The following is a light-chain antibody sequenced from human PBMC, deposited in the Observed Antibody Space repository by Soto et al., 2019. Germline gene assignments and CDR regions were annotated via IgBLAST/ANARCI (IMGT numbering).Light chain of an antibody. CDR1: QSVTSNY. CDR2: AAS. Sequence: EVVLTQPPGTVSLSPGERATLSCRASQSVTSNYLAWYQQKPGQAPRLLIYAASSRATGIPDRFSGSGSGTDFSLTISRLEPEDFAVYYCQQYGSSLTWTFGQGTKVEIK. V-gene: IGKV3-20*01. J-gene: IGKJ1*01. CDR3: QQYGSSLTWT.